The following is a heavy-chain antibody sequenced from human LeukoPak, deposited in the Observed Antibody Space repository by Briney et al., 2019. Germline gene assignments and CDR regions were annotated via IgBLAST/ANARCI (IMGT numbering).Heavy chain of an antibody. Sequence: SGGSLRLSCAASGFTFSSYAMSWVRQAPGKGLEWVSTISGSGGSTYYADSVKGRFTISRDNSKNTLYLQMNSLRAEDTAVYYCASLPYLAAAGEDYWGQGTLVTVSS. CDR2: ISGSGGST. V-gene: IGHV3-23*01. D-gene: IGHD6-13*01. CDR3: ASLPYLAAAGEDY. J-gene: IGHJ4*02. CDR1: GFTFSSYA.